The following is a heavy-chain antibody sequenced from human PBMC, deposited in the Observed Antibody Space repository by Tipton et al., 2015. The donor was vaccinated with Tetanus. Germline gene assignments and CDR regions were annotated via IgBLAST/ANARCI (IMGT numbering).Heavy chain of an antibody. J-gene: IGHJ4*02. CDR1: GGSISGSSYY. CDR2: IYYSGST. CDR3: ARHPPPYYYGSGSYLDY. Sequence: TLSLTCSVSGGSISGSSYYWSWIRQPPGKALEWIGSIYYSGSTFYHPSLQSRVPISVDTSKNQFSLGLSSVTAADTAVYFCARHPPPYYYGSGSYLDYWGQGTPVTVSS. V-gene: IGHV4-39*01. D-gene: IGHD3-10*01.